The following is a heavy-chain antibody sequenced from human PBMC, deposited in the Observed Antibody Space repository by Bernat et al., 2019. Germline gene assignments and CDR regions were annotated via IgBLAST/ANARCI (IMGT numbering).Heavy chain of an antibody. V-gene: IGHV4-59*08. CDR1: GGSISSYY. D-gene: IGHD2-2*01. J-gene: IGHJ6*02. CDR3: AGEVPAASYYYYYGMDV. Sequence: QVQLQESGPGLVKPSETLSLTCTVSGGSISSYYWSWIRQPPGKGLEWIGYIYYSGSTNYNPSLKSRVTISVDTSKNQFSLKLSSVTAADTAVDYWAGEVPAASYYYYYGMDVWGQGTTVTVSS. CDR2: IYYSGST.